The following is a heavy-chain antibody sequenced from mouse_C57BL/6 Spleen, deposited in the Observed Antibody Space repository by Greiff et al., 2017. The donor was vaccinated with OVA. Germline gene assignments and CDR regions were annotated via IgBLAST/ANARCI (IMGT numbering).Heavy chain of an antibody. CDR3: ARYYYGSSPYYYAMDY. V-gene: IGHV1-54*01. CDR2: INPGSGGT. D-gene: IGHD1-1*01. J-gene: IGHJ4*01. CDR1: GYAFTNYL. Sequence: QVQLQQSGAELVRPGTSVKVSCKASGYAFTNYLIEWVKQRPGQGLEWIGVINPGSGGTNYNEKFKGKATLTADKSSSTAYMQLSSVTSEDSAVYFCARYYYGSSPYYYAMDYWGQGTSVTVSS.